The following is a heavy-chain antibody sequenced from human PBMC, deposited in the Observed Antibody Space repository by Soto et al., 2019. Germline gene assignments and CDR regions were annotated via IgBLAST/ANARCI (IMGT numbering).Heavy chain of an antibody. J-gene: IGHJ6*02. CDR3: ARSQVSGSSLDV. CDR1: GNTFTGYY. CDR2: INPNSGGT. D-gene: IGHD3-10*01. Sequence: ASVKVSWEDSGNTFTGYYMHWGGQAPGQGLEWMGWINPNSGGTNYAQKFQGWVTMTRDTSISTAYMELSRLRSDDTAVYYCARSQVSGSSLDVWGQGTTVTVSS. V-gene: IGHV1-2*04.